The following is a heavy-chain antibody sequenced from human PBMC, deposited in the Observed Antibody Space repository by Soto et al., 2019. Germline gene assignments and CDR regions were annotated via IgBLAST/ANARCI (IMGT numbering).Heavy chain of an antibody. CDR3: ARGSGIAARRGWFDP. Sequence: SETLSLTCAAYGGSFSGYYSSWIRQPPGKGLEWIGEVIHSGSTNYNPSLKSRITISVDTSKNQFSLKLSSVTAADTAVYYCARGSGIAARRGWFDPWGQGTLVTVSS. CDR1: GGSFSGYY. D-gene: IGHD6-6*01. CDR2: VIHSGST. J-gene: IGHJ5*02. V-gene: IGHV4-34*01.